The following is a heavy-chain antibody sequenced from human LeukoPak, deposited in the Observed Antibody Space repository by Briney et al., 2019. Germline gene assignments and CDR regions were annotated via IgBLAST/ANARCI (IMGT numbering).Heavy chain of an antibody. V-gene: IGHV3-23*01. CDR1: GFTFSTYA. D-gene: IGHD2-15*01. CDR3: ARHGEYCGGGSCYSDY. J-gene: IGHJ4*02. Sequence: GGSLRLSCAASGFTFSTYAMTWVRQAPGKGLEWVSLISGTGGSIYYADSVKGRFTISRDNSKNTLYLQMNSLKASDTAMYYCARHGEYCGGGSCYSDYWGQGTLVTVSS. CDR2: ISGTGGSI.